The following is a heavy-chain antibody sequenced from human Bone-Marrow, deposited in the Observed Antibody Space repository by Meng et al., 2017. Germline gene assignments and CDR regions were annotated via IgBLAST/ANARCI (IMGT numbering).Heavy chain of an antibody. V-gene: IGHV3-11*01. CDR3: ARLKGELWLLSYFDY. Sequence: GESLKISCAASGFTFSDYYMSWIRQAPGKGLEWVSYISSSGSTIYYADSVKGRFTISRDNAKNSLYLQMNSLRAEDTAVYYCARLKGELWLLSYFDYWGQGTLVTVSS. J-gene: IGHJ4*02. CDR2: ISSSGSTI. D-gene: IGHD5-18*01. CDR1: GFTFSDYY.